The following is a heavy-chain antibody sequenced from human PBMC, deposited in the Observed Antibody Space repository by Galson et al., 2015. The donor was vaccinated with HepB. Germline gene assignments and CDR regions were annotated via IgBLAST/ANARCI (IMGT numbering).Heavy chain of an antibody. CDR3: ARDLAQQLVRSMDY. Sequence: SLRLSCAASGFTFSSYAMHWVRQAPGKGLEWVAVISYDGSNKYYADSVKGRFTISRDNSKNTLYLQMNSLRAEDTAVYYCARDLAQQLVRSMDYWGQGTLVTVSS. CDR1: GFTFSSYA. V-gene: IGHV3-30-3*01. D-gene: IGHD6-13*01. CDR2: ISYDGSNK. J-gene: IGHJ4*02.